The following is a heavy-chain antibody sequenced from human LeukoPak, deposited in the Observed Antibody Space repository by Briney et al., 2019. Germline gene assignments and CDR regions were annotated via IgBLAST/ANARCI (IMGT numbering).Heavy chain of an antibody. CDR2: ISSSSHYT. J-gene: IGHJ4*02. D-gene: IGHD1-14*01. CDR1: RFTFRDHY. CDR3: VRETTEGAKDY. V-gene: IGHV3-11*05. Sequence: PGGSLRLSCAASRFTFRDHYMGWVRQAPGQGLAWVSYISSSSHYTNYVVSVRGRFIISRDNVKDSLYLQMNSLRVDDTAIYYCVRETTEGAKDYWGQGTQVTVSS.